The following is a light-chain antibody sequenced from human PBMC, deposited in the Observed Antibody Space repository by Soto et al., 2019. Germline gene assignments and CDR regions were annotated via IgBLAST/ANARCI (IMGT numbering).Light chain of an antibody. V-gene: IGKV3-15*01. CDR1: QSVSSN. CDR2: GAS. Sequence: EIVMTQSPATLSVSPGERATLSCRASQSVSSNLAWYQQKPGQAPRLLIYGASTRATGIPARFSGSGSGIGFTLTISILQSEDFAVYYCQQYKHWNTFVQGTKVEIK. CDR3: QQYKHWNT. J-gene: IGKJ1*01.